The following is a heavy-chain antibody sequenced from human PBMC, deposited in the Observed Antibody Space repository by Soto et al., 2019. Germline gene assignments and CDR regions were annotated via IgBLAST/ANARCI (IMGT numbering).Heavy chain of an antibody. V-gene: IGHV1-18*01. J-gene: IGHJ4*02. CDR3: ASTLDADNVDY. CDR2: ISAYNGNT. CDR1: GYTFNSYV. D-gene: IGHD1-1*01. Sequence: ASVKVSCNASGYTFNSYVISWVRQAPGQGLEWMGWISAYNGNTNYAQKLQGRVTMTTDTSTSTAYMELRSLRSEDTAVYYCASTLDADNVDYLCQGTLLTVSA.